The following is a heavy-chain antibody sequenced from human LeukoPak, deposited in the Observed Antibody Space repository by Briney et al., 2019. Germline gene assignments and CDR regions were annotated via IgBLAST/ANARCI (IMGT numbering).Heavy chain of an antibody. V-gene: IGHV3-30*18. J-gene: IGHJ5*02. CDR1: GFTFSSYG. CDR3: AKSSFDP. D-gene: IGHD6-6*01. Sequence: PGGSLRLSCAASGFTFSSYGMHWVRQAPGKGLEWVAVISYDGSNKYYADSAKGRFTISRDNSKNTLYLQMNSLRAEDTAVYYCAKSSFDPWGQGTLVTVSS. CDR2: ISYDGSNK.